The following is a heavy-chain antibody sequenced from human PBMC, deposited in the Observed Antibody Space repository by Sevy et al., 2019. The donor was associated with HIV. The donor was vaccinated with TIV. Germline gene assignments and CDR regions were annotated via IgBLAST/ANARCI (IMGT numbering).Heavy chain of an antibody. V-gene: IGHV3-30*18. D-gene: IGHD2-15*01. CDR1: GFTVSSNY. Sequence: GGSLRLSCAASGFTVSSNYMSWVRQAPGKGLEWVAVISHDGSLKYYADSVRGRVTISRDSSKNTVSLQMNSLRLEDTAVYYCAKGSRATGSAFDIWGQGTMVTVSS. CDR2: ISHDGSLK. CDR3: AKGSRATGSAFDI. J-gene: IGHJ3*02.